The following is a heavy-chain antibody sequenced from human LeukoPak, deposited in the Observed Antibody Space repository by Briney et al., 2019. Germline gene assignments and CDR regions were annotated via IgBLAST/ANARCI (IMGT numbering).Heavy chain of an antibody. Sequence: GESLRLSCAASGFTVSSYYMSWVRQAPGKGLEWVSVIYSGGSTYYADSVKGRFTISRDNSKNTLYLQMNSLRAEDTAVYYCVRVRLGELSLFDYWGQGALVTVSS. D-gene: IGHD3-16*02. CDR3: VRVRLGELSLFDY. CDR1: GFTVSSYY. J-gene: IGHJ4*02. V-gene: IGHV3-66*01. CDR2: IYSGGST.